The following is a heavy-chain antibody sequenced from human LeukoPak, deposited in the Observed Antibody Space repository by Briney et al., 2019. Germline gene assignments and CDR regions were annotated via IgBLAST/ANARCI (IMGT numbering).Heavy chain of an antibody. D-gene: IGHD2-15*01. V-gene: IGHV1-18*01. J-gene: IGHJ6*02. CDR1: GYTFTSYG. Sequence: ASVKVSCKASGYTFTSYGISWVRQAPGQGLEWMGWISAYNGNTNYAQKLQGRVTMTTDTSTSTAYMELRSLRSDDTAVYYCAREEVVVAATQIYYYYYGMDVWGQGTTVTVSS. CDR2: ISAYNGNT. CDR3: AREEVVVAATQIYYYYYGMDV.